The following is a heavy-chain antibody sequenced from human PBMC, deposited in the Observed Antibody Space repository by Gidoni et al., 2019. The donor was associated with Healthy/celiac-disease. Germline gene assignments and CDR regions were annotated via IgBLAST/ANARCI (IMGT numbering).Heavy chain of an antibody. CDR2: ISGSGGST. Sequence: EVQLLESGGCLVQPGGSLRLSCAASGFTFSSYAMSWVRQAPGKGLEWVSAISGSGGSTYYADSVKGRFTISRDNSKNTLYLQMNSLRAEDTAVYYCAKDLVDYYDSSGYYYAPFDYWGQGTLVTVSS. CDR1: GFTFSSYA. V-gene: IGHV3-23*01. CDR3: AKDLVDYYDSSGYYYAPFDY. J-gene: IGHJ4*02. D-gene: IGHD3-22*01.